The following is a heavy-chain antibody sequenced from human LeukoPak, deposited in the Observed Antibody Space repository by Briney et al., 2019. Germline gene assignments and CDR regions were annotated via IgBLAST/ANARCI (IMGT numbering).Heavy chain of an antibody. V-gene: IGHV4-59*01. CDR1: GGSINGYY. D-gene: IGHD4-17*01. J-gene: IGHJ5*02. CDR2: ISDSGST. CDR3: ARVFRGAVTSNWFDP. Sequence: SETLSLTCTVSGGSINGYYWTWIRQPPGKGLEWIGYISDSGSTNYNPSLKSRVTMSVDSSNTEFSLRLNSVTAADTAVYYCARVFRGAVTSNWFDPWARERWSPSPQ.